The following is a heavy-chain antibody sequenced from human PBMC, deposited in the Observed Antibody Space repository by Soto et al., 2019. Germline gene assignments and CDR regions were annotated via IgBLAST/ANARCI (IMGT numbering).Heavy chain of an antibody. CDR1: GFTFSSYA. J-gene: IGHJ4*02. D-gene: IGHD2-15*01. CDR3: AKEGYCSGGSCYRLFDY. Sequence: EVQLLESGGGLVQPGGSLRLSCAASGFTFSSYAMSWVRQDPGKGLEWVSAISGSGGSTYYADSVKGRFTISRDNSKNTLYLQMNSLRAEDTAVYYCAKEGYCSGGSCYRLFDYWGQGTLVTVSS. CDR2: ISGSGGST. V-gene: IGHV3-23*01.